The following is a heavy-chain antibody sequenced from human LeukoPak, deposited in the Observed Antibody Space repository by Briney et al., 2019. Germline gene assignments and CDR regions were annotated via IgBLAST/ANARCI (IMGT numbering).Heavy chain of an antibody. Sequence: SETLSLTCTVSGGSISSSSYYWGWIRQPPGKGLEWIGSIYYSGSTYYNPSLKSRVTISVDTSKNQFSLKLSSVTAADTAVYYCARDPGPSYSGYDDYWGQGTLFTVSS. V-gene: IGHV4-39*07. D-gene: IGHD5-12*01. CDR2: IYYSGST. CDR1: GGSISSSSYY. CDR3: ARDPGPSYSGYDDY. J-gene: IGHJ4*02.